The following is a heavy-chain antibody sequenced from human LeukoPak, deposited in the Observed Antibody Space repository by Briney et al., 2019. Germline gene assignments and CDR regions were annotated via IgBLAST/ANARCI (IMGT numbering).Heavy chain of an antibody. Sequence: QPGGSLRLSCAAPGFTFSNYWMSWVRQARGKGPEWVANIKEDGSEKYYVDSVKGRFTISRDNVKNSLYLQMNSLRAEDTAVYYCARDGGIVGATRYYYYMDVWGKGTTVTVSS. D-gene: IGHD1-26*01. CDR1: GFTFSNYW. CDR2: IKEDGSEK. V-gene: IGHV3-7*01. CDR3: ARDGGIVGATRYYYYMDV. J-gene: IGHJ6*03.